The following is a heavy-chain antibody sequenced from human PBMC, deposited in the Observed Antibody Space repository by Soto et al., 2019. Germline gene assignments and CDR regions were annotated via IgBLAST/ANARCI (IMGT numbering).Heavy chain of an antibody. CDR1: GITVSAHD. V-gene: IGHV3-48*03. D-gene: IGHD1-1*01. CDR3: ASDTPGMEDFDY. J-gene: IGHJ4*02. Sequence: EVQLMESGGDLVQPGGSLRLSCATSGITVSAHDWNWVRQAPGKGLEWVSYISPSGNIKTYADSVKGRFTISRDNAKNSLYLQMNNLRVEDTAVYYCASDTPGMEDFDYCGQGTLVTVSS. CDR2: ISPSGNIK.